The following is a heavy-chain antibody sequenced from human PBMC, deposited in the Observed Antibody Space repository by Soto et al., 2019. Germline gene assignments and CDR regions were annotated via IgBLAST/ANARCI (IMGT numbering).Heavy chain of an antibody. CDR2: ISGSGGST. CDR1: GFTFSSYA. Sequence: PGGSLRLSCAASGFTFSSYAMSWVRQAPGKGLEWVSAISGSGGSTYYADSVKGRFTISRDNSKNTLYLQMNSLRAEDTAVYYCAKRKLQVLEYPPVDYWGQGTLVTVSS. D-gene: IGHD3-3*01. CDR3: AKRKLQVLEYPPVDY. J-gene: IGHJ4*02. V-gene: IGHV3-23*01.